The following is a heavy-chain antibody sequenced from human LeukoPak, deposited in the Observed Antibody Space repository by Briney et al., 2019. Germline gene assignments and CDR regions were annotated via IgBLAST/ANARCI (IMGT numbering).Heavy chain of an antibody. CDR1: GGSISGYY. J-gene: IGHJ5*02. D-gene: IGHD3-10*01. CDR2: IYYSGST. Sequence: SETLSLTCTVSGGSISGYYWSWIRQSPGKGLEWIGYIYYSGSTNYNPSLKSRVTISVDTSKNQFSLKLSSVTAADTAVYYCARVLTGFGEFKECWFDPWGQGTLVTVSS. V-gene: IGHV4-59*01. CDR3: ARVLTGFGEFKECWFDP.